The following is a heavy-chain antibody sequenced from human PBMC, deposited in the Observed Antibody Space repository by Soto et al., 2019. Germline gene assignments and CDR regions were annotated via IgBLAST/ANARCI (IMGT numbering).Heavy chain of an antibody. D-gene: IGHD3-22*01. V-gene: IGHV4-30-4*01. Sequence: SETLSLTCTVSGASINNNDYYWSWISQTPGKGLEWIGYVYYSGTTDYIPSLKSRLPMSIDKSQNQFTLKLNSVTAADTATYYCARMSYFYDKWYFDLWGRGTLVTVSS. CDR1: GASINNNDYY. CDR2: VYYSGTT. CDR3: ARMSYFYDKWYFDL. J-gene: IGHJ2*01.